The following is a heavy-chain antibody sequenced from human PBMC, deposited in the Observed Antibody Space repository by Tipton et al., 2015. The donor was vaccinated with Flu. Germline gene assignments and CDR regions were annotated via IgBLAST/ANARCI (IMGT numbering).Heavy chain of an antibody. Sequence: QLVQSGAEVKKPGESLKISCKDSTDSFSSYWIGWVRQMPGKGLEWMGIIYPDDSDTKYSPSFQGRVTISADKSSTTAYLQWSSLKASDTATYYCARQDCSSGTSYIDFWGQGTLITVSS. CDR3: ARQDCSSGTSYIDF. D-gene: IGHD2-2*02. CDR2: IYPDDSDT. J-gene: IGHJ4*02. CDR1: TDSFSSYW. V-gene: IGHV5-51*01.